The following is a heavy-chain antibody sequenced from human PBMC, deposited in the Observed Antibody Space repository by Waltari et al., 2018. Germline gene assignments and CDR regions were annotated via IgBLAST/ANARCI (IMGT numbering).Heavy chain of an antibody. CDR2: IYYSGST. D-gene: IGHD1-7*01. J-gene: IGHJ4*02. CDR3: ARVKELELTPYYFDY. V-gene: IGHV4-39*07. CDR1: GGSISSSSYY. Sequence: QLQLQESGPGLVKPSETLSLTCTVSGGSISSSSYYWGWIRQPPGKGLEGIGSIYYSGSTYYNPSLKSRVTISVDTSKNQFSLKLSSVTAADTAVYYCARVKELELTPYYFDYWGQGTLVTVSS.